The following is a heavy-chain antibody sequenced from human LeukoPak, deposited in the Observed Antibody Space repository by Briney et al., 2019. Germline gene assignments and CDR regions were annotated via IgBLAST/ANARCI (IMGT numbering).Heavy chain of an antibody. CDR1: GYTFTSYA. Sequence: GASVKVSCKASGYTFTSYAMHWVRQAPGQRLEWMGWINAGNGNTKYSQEFQGRVTITRDTSASTAYMELSSLRSEDMAVYYCAREVSGSYYYYFDCWGQGTLVTVSS. CDR3: AREVSGSYYYYFDC. V-gene: IGHV1-3*03. CDR2: INAGNGNT. D-gene: IGHD1-26*01. J-gene: IGHJ4*02.